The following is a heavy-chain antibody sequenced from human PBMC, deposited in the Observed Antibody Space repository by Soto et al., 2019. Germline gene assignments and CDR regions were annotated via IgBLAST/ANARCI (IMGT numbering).Heavy chain of an antibody. J-gene: IGHJ3*02. V-gene: IGHV1-8*01. CDR2: MNPHSGNT. CDR3: ARGRVIIGVDR. D-gene: IGHD3-22*01. Sequence: QVQLVQSGAEVKKPGASVKVSCKASGYTFTGYDINWVRQATGQGLEWMGWMNPHSGNTNYAQKFQGRITMTRNTSKSTAYMELSRLGTQDTAGSYLARGRVIIGVDRWGQGTMVTFSS. CDR1: GYTFTGYD.